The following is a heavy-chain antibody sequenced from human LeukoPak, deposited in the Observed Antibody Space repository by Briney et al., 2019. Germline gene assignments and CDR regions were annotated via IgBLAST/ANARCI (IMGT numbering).Heavy chain of an antibody. Sequence: GASVKVSCKVSGYTLTELSMHWVRQAPGKGLEWMGGFDPEDGETIYAQKFQGRVTMTRNTSISTAYMELSSLRSEDTAVYYCARVGSSGWHGYNWFDPWGQGTLVTVSS. CDR1: GYTLTELS. CDR3: ARVGSSGWHGYNWFDP. V-gene: IGHV1-24*01. D-gene: IGHD6-19*01. J-gene: IGHJ5*02. CDR2: FDPEDGET.